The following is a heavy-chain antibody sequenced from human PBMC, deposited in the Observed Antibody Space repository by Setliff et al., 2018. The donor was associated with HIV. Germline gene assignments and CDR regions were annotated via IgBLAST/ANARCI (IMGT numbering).Heavy chain of an antibody. CDR2: IYYSGST. CDR3: ARPADCSSTSCYLWYFDL. Sequence: SETLSLTCTVSGGSISSSSYYWGWIRQPPGKGLEWIGIIYYSGSTYYNPSLKSRVTISVDTSKNQFSLQLSSVTAADPAVYYCARPADCSSTSCYLWYFDLWGRGTLVTVS. V-gene: IGHV4-39*01. J-gene: IGHJ2*01. CDR1: GGSISSSSYY. D-gene: IGHD2-2*01.